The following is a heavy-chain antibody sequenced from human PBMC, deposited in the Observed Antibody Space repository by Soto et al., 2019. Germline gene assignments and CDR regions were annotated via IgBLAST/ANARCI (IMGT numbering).Heavy chain of an antibody. CDR1: GWSFSGYY. CDR2: INHSGST. V-gene: IGHV4-34*01. Sequence: QVQLQQWGAGLLKPSETLSLPCAVYGWSFSGYYWSWIRQPPGKGLEWIGEINHSGSTNYNPSHKSRVTISVDTSKNQFSLKLISVTAADTAVYYCTARPDYYYYGMDVWGKGPTVPVSS. CDR3: TARPDYYYYGMDV. J-gene: IGHJ6*04. D-gene: IGHD6-6*01.